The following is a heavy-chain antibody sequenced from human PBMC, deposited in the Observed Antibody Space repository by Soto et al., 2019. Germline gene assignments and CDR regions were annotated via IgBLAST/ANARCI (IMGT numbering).Heavy chain of an antibody. CDR1: RGTFSSYA. D-gene: IGHD3-10*01. J-gene: IGHJ4*02. V-gene: IGHV1-69*06. CDR3: ASTSGGPPRFDY. Sequence: ASVKVSFKASRGTFSSYAISWVRQAPGQGLEWMGGIIPIFGTANYAQKFQGRVTITADKPTSTAYMELSSLRSEDTAVYYCASTSGGPPRFDYWGQGTLVTVSS. CDR2: IIPIFGTA.